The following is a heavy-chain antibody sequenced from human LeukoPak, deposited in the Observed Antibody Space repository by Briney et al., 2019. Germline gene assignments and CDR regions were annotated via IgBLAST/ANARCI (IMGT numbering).Heavy chain of an antibody. J-gene: IGHJ3*02. CDR3: AHTVTYSLGDAFDI. Sequence: SGPTLVNPPQTLTPTCTFSGSSPSTSGVGVGCFRQPPRKALEWLALIYWDDAKRYSPSLKNRLTITQDTSNKQVVLTMTNMDPVDTATYYCAHTVTYSLGDAFDIWGQGTMVTVSS. D-gene: IGHD2-15*01. CDR1: GSSPSTSGVG. CDR2: IYWDDAK. V-gene: IGHV2-5*02.